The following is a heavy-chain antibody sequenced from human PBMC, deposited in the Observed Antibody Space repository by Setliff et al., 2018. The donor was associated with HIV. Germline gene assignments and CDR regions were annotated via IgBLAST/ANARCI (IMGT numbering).Heavy chain of an antibody. D-gene: IGHD4-17*01. CDR1: GASITSHY. J-gene: IGHJ4*02. V-gene: IGHV4-59*11. Sequence: SETLSLTSTVSGASITSHYWSWIRQSPGRELEWIGYIYSTGSTNYNPSLQSRVSISMDASKNKFSLKVTSVTSADTAVYYCAKGAGFYGDYTFDYWGQGNLVTVSS. CDR2: IYSTGST. CDR3: AKGAGFYGDYTFDY.